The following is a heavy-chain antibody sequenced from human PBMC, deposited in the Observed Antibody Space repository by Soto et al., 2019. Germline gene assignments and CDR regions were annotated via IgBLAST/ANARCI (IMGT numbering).Heavy chain of an antibody. V-gene: IGHV4-39*01. CDR2: IYYSGST. Sequence: SETLSLTCTVSGGSISSSSYYWGWIRQPPGKGLEWIGSIYYSGSTYYNPSLKSRVTISVDTSKNQFSLKLSSVTAADTAVYYCARYCSGGSCYQGYYYMDVWGKGTTVTVSS. J-gene: IGHJ6*03. CDR1: GGSISSSSYY. CDR3: ARYCSGGSCYQGYYYMDV. D-gene: IGHD2-15*01.